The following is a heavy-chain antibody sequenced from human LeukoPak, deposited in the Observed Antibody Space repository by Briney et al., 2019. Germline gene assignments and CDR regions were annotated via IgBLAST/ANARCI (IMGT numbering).Heavy chain of an antibody. J-gene: IGHJ4*02. CDR2: INQDGSEK. CDR3: ARGPFVVIAY. Sequence: GGSLRLPCVGSGFTFSSYWMSWVRQAPGKGLEWVANINQDGSEKYYVDSVKGRFTISRDNAKNSLYLQMNSLRAEDTAVYYCARGPFVVIAYWGQGTPVTVSS. D-gene: IGHD2-21*01. V-gene: IGHV3-7*01. CDR1: GFTFSSYW.